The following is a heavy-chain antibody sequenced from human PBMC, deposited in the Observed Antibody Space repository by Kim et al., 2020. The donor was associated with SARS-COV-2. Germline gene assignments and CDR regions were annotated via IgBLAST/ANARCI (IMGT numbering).Heavy chain of an antibody. D-gene: IGHD6-13*01. V-gene: IGHV4-59*01. J-gene: IGHJ5*02. CDR3: AREAAAAHDWFDP. Sequence: YNPSRKSRVTISVDTSKTQFSLKLSSVTAADTAVYYCAREAAAAHDWFDPWGQGTLVTVSS.